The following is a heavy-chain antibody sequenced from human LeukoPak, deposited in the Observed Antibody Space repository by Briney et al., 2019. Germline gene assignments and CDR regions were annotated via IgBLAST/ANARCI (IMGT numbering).Heavy chain of an antibody. D-gene: IGHD3-10*01. Sequence: PSETLSLTCTVSGGSISSSSYYWGWIRQPPGKGLEWIGSIYYSGSTYYNPSLKSRVTISVDTSKNQFSLKLSSVTAADTAVYYCASFGGFNSGELDYWGQGTLVTVSS. CDR1: GGSISSSSYY. V-gene: IGHV4-39*07. CDR3: ASFGGFNSGELDY. J-gene: IGHJ4*02. CDR2: IYYSGST.